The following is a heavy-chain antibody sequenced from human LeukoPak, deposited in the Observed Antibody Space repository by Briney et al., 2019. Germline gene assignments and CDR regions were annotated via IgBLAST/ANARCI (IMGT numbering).Heavy chain of an antibody. CDR3: ARDLYN. Sequence: PGGAPRTSCSGPWVTRSSNHKTRGRQGPGKGLEWVSIIYSGGSTSYADSVKGRFTISRDNSKNMLYLQMNSLRAEDTAVYYCARDLYNWGQGTLVTVSS. CDR1: WVTRSSNH. CDR2: IYSGGST. V-gene: IGHV3-53*01. D-gene: IGHD1-14*01. J-gene: IGHJ4*02.